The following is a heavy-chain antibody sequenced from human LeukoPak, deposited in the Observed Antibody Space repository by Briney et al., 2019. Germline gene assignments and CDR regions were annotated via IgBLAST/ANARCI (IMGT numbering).Heavy chain of an antibody. Sequence: GGSLRLSCAASGFTFTSYSMNWVRQAPGKGLEWVSTISGGGGSTYYADSVKGRFTISRDNSKSTLCLQMNSLRAEDTAVYYCAKQLGYCSDGSCYFPYWGQGTLVTVSS. J-gene: IGHJ4*02. CDR3: AKQLGYCSDGSCYFPY. CDR1: GFTFTSYS. V-gene: IGHV3-23*01. D-gene: IGHD2-15*01. CDR2: ISGGGGST.